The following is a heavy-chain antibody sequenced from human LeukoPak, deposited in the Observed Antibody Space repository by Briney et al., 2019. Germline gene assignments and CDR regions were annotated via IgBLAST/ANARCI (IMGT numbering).Heavy chain of an antibody. CDR2: NYYSGST. CDR3: AAFYGSGRGAFDI. CDR1: GGSISSYY. J-gene: IGHJ3*02. D-gene: IGHD3-10*01. Sequence: SETLSLTCTVSGGSISSYYWSWIRQPPGKGLEWIGYNYYSGSTNYNPSLKSRVTISVDTSKNQFSLKLSSVTAADTAVYYCAAFYGSGRGAFDIWGQGTMVTVSS. V-gene: IGHV4-59*08.